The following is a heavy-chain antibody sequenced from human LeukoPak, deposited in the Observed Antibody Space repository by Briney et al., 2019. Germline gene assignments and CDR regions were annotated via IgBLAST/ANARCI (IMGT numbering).Heavy chain of an antibody. V-gene: IGHV3-74*01. J-gene: IGHJ4*02. CDR3: ARDRGYTQDY. D-gene: IGHD5-12*01. CDR1: GFTFSTYW. Sequence: GGSLRLSCAASGFTFSTYWMHWVRQAPGKGLVWVSHIKTDGSSTTYADSVKGRFTISRDNAKNTLYLQMNSLRAQYTAVYYCARDRGYTQDYWGQGTLVTVSS. CDR2: IKTDGSST.